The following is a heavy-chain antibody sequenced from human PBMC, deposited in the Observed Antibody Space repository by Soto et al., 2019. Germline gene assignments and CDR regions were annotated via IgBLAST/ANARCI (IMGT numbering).Heavy chain of an antibody. D-gene: IGHD2-8*02. CDR2: INHSGST. Sequence: SETLSLTCTVSGGSLSSYYWSWIRQPPGTGLEWIGEINHSGSTNYNPSLKSRVTISVDTSKNQFSLKLTSVTAADTAVYYCARDKITGLFDYWGQGTLVTVSS. V-gene: IGHV4-34*01. CDR1: GGSLSSYY. CDR3: ARDKITGLFDY. J-gene: IGHJ4*02.